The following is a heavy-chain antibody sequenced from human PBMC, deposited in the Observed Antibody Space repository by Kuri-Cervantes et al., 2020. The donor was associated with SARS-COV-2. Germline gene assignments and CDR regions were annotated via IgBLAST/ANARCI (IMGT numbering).Heavy chain of an antibody. CDR2: IIPIFGTA. J-gene: IGHJ6*03. D-gene: IGHD4-11*01. CDR1: GGTFSSYA. CDR3: ARVAGPPDYTYYYYDMDV. Sequence: SVKVSCKASGGTFSSYAVSWVRQAPGQGLEWMGGIIPIFGTANYAQKFQGRVTITADESTSTAYMDLTSLRSEDTAVYYCARVAGPPDYTYYYYDMDVWGKGTTVTVSS. V-gene: IGHV1-69*13.